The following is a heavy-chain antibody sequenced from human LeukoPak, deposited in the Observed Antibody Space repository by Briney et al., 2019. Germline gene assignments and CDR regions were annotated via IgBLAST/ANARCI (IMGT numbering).Heavy chain of an antibody. CDR2: ISSSSSFI. V-gene: IGHV3-21*01. CDR3: ARAGWELLRSAFDI. D-gene: IGHD1-26*01. CDR1: GFTFSSYS. J-gene: IGHJ3*02. Sequence: GGSLRLSCAASGFTFSSYSMNWVRQAPGKGLEWVSSISSSSSFIYYADSVKGRFTISRDNAKNSLYLQMNSLRAEDTAVYYCARAGWELLRSAFDIWGQRTMVTVSS.